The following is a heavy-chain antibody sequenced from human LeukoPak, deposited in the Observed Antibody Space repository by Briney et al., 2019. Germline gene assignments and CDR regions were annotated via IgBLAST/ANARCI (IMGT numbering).Heavy chain of an antibody. CDR2: INAGNGNT. CDR3: ARDRDVYYYDSSGYFDY. Sequence: ASVKVSCKASGYTFTSYAMHWVRQAPGQRLEWMGWINAGNGNTKYSQKFQGRVTITRDTSASTAYMELSSLRSEDTAVYYCARDRDVYYYDSSGYFDYWGQGTLVIVSS. J-gene: IGHJ4*02. CDR1: GYTFTSYA. D-gene: IGHD3-22*01. V-gene: IGHV1-3*01.